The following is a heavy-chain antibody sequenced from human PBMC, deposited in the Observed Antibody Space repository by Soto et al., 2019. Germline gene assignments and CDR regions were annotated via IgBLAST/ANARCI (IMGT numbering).Heavy chain of an antibody. CDR1: GFMFRNYW. CDR2: IKEDGSDK. CDR3: AIVSGYGDVVDP. D-gene: IGHD4-17*01. V-gene: IGHV3-7*03. J-gene: IGHJ5*02. Sequence: EVYLVESGGGLVQPGGSLRLSCEASGFMFRNYWMNWVRQAPGKGLQWVANIKEDGSDKSYVDSVKGRFTISRDNAKNSLYLQMNCLRGEHTVVYYCAIVSGYGDVVDPWGQGTLVIVSS.